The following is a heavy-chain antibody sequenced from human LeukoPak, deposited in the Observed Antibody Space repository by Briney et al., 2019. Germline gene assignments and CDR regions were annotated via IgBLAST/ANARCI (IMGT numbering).Heavy chain of an antibody. V-gene: IGHV1-18*01. D-gene: IGHD3-22*01. CDR2: ISAYNGDT. Sequence: GASVKVSCKSSGYTFTSYGISWVRQAPGQGLEWMGWISAYNGDTNYAQKFQGRVSMTTDTSTSTAYLEVRSLRSDDTAVYYCARELAVYFDTIGYFYFESWGQGTLVTVSS. CDR3: ARELAVYFDTIGYFYFES. J-gene: IGHJ4*02. CDR1: GYTFTSYG.